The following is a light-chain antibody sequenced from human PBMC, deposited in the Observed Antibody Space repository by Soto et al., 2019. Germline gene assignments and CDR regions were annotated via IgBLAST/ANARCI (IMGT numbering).Light chain of an antibody. CDR3: QQYGSSPPYT. CDR2: GAS. J-gene: IGKJ2*01. V-gene: IGKV3-20*01. CDR1: QSLSSSY. Sequence: EIVLTQSPGTLSLSPGERATLSCRASQSLSSSYLAWYQQKPGQAPRLLIYGASSRATGIPDRFSGSGSGTDFTLTISRLEPVDFPVYYCQQYGSSPPYTFGQRTKLEIK.